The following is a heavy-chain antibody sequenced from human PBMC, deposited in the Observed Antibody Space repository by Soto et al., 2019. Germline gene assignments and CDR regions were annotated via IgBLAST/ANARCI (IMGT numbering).Heavy chain of an antibody. V-gene: IGHV1-69*08. J-gene: IGHJ6*01. Sequence: QVQLVQSGAEVKKPGSSVKVSCKASGGTFSSYTISWVRQAPGQGLEWMGRIIPILGIAHYAQKFQGRVTITADKSTSTAYIELSRLRSEDTAVYYCARDNGFVRYLDWSPKYGYYGMDVWGQGTTVTVSS. D-gene: IGHD3-9*01. CDR3: ARDNGFVRYLDWSPKYGYYGMDV. CDR1: GGTFSSYT. CDR2: IIPILGIA.